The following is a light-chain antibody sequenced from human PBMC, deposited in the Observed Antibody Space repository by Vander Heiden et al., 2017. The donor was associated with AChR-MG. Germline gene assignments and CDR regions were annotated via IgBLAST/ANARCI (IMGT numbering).Light chain of an antibody. CDR2: SNS. Sequence: QSVLTQPPSVYVAPGQRVTISCPGSSANIGAGSDVHWYQPLPGTHPEFLIVSNSNRPSVVPDRFSGSKSGTSASLAITWLQADDEADYFCQSYDNSLNGPVFGGGTQLAVI. CDR3: QSYDNSLNGPV. V-gene: IGLV1-40*01. CDR1: SANIGAGSD. J-gene: IGLJ7*01.